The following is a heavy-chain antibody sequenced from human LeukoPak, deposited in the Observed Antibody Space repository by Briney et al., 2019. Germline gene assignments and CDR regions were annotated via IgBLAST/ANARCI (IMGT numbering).Heavy chain of an antibody. CDR1: GFTFSRYA. V-gene: IGHV3-23*01. J-gene: IGHJ4*02. CDR2: VSYSGSST. D-gene: IGHD1-14*01. CDR3: ATLTTTQTYFDY. Sequence: PGGSLRLSCAASGFTFSRYAVSWVRQAPGKGLEWVSLVSYSGSSTYYADSVKGRFTIFRDSSKNTLYLQMNSLRAEDTAVYYCATLTTTQTYFDYWGQGTLVTVSS.